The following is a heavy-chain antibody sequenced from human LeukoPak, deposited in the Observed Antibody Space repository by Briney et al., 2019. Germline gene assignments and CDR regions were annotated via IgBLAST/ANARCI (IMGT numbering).Heavy chain of an antibody. V-gene: IGHV1-69*04. Sequence: SVKVSCKASGGTFSSYAISWVRQAPGQGLEWMGRIIPILGIANYAQKFQGRVTITADKSTSTAYMELSSLRSEDTAVYYCARDPLHYYGMDVWGQGTTVTVSS. CDR1: GGTFSSYA. CDR3: ARDPLHYYGMDV. J-gene: IGHJ6*02. CDR2: IIPILGIA.